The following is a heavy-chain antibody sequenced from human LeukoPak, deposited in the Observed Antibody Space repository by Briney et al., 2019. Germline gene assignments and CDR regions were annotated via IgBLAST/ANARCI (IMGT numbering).Heavy chain of an antibody. CDR2: VYPGDSDT. V-gene: IGHV5-51*01. Sequence: GESLKISXKGSGYSFTSYWIGWVRQMPGKGLEWMGIVYPGDSDTRYSPSFQGQVTISADKSISTAYLQWSSLKASDTAMYYCARLAGPFVDAFDIWGQGTMVTVSS. CDR1: GYSFTSYW. J-gene: IGHJ3*02. CDR3: ARLAGPFVDAFDI.